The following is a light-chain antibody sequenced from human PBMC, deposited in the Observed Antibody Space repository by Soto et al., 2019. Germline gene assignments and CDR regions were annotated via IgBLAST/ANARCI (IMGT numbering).Light chain of an antibody. CDR2: KAS. J-gene: IGKJ1*01. V-gene: IGKV1-5*03. CDR3: QQYNSQAT. CDR1: QSISSW. Sequence: DIQMTQSPSTLSASVGDRVTITFRASQSISSWLAWYQQKPGKAPKLLIYKASSLESGVPSRFSGSGSGTEFTLTISSLQPDDFATYYCQQYNSQATFGQGTKVDI.